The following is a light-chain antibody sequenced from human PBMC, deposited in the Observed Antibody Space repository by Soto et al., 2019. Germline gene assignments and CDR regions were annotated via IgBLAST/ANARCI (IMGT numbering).Light chain of an antibody. CDR3: QPYISYWP. CDR2: DAS. CDR1: QSISSW. J-gene: IGKJ1*01. Sequence: DIQMYQSPSTLSATAGDRVTIPCRASQSISSWLAWYQQKPGKAPKLLIYDASSLESGVPSRFSGGGSGTEFTLTISSLQPDDFATYYCQPYISYWPFGQGTKVDI. V-gene: IGKV1-5*01.